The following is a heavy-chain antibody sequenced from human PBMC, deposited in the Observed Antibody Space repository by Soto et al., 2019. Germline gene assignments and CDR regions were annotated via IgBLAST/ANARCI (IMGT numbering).Heavy chain of an antibody. D-gene: IGHD3-9*01. Sequence: SETLSLTCTVSGGSTSSSSYYWGWIRQPPGKGLEWIGSIYYSGSTYYNPSLKSRVTISVDTSKNQFSLKLSSVTAADTAVYYCARHSVYDILTGYLNWFDTWGQGTLVTVSS. CDR2: IYYSGST. J-gene: IGHJ5*02. CDR3: ARHSVYDILTGYLNWFDT. CDR1: GGSTSSSSYY. V-gene: IGHV4-39*01.